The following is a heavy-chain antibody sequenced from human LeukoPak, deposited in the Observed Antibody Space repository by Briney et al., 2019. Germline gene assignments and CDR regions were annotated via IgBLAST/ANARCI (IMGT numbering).Heavy chain of an antibody. CDR3: ARGGVVGGYSYGKYYYYGMDV. J-gene: IGHJ6*02. V-gene: IGHV1-69*04. D-gene: IGHD5-18*01. Sequence: GASVTVSCNASGGTFSSYAISWVRQAPGQGLEWMGRIIPILGIANYAQKFQGRVTITADKSTSTAYLELSSLRSEDTAVYYCARGGVVGGYSYGKYYYYGMDVWGQGTTVTVSS. CDR2: IIPILGIA. CDR1: GGTFSSYA.